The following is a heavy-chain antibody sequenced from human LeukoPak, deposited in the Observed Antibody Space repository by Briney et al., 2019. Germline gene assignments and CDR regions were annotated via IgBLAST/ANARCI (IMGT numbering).Heavy chain of an antibody. V-gene: IGHV3-48*01. CDR1: GFTFSSYS. D-gene: IGHD6-6*01. Sequence: GGSLKISCAASGFTFSSYSMKWVRQATGKGLEWVSQISSSSSSILYADSVKGRFTISRDNGKNSLYLQMNSLRAEDTAVYYCATESSRSSAYWGQGTLVTVSS. CDR3: ATESSRSSAY. J-gene: IGHJ4*02. CDR2: ISSSSSSI.